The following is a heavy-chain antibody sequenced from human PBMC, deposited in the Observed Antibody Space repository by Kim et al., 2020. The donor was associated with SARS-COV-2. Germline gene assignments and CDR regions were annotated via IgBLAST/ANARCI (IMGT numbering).Heavy chain of an antibody. V-gene: IGHV4-34*01. J-gene: IGHJ6*02. D-gene: IGHD3-10*01. CDR3: ARGRLGSGSYHYYYYGMDV. CDR2: INHSGST. CDR1: GGSFSGYY. Sequence: SETLSLTCAVYGGSFSGYYWSWIRQPPGKGLEWIGEINHSGSTNYNPSLKSRVTISVDTSKNQFSLKLSSVTAADTAVYYCARGRLGSGSYHYYYYGMDVWGQGTTVTVSS.